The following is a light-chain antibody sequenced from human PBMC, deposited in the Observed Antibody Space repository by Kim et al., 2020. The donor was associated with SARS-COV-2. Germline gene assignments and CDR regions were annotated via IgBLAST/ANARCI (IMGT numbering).Light chain of an antibody. V-gene: IGKV3-20*01. J-gene: IGKJ4*01. CDR3: QQYSDSPLT. CDR1: QSVRYNY. Sequence: ENLLTQSPGTLSLSPGERATLSCRASQSVRYNYLAWYQQRSGQAPRLLMFGASNRATGIPDRFTGSGSGTDFTLTISRLEPDDFAVYYCQQYSDSPLTFGGGTTVEIK. CDR2: GAS.